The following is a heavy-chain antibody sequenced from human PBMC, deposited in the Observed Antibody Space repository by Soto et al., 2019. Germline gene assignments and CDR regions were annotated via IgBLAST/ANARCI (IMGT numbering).Heavy chain of an antibody. CDR1: GFTFSSYG. V-gene: IGHV3-33*01. CDR2: IWYDGSNK. D-gene: IGHD6-25*01. CDR3: ARTRLSSDPFDY. Sequence: GGSLRLSCAASGFTFSSYGMHWVRQAPGKGLEWVAVIWYDGSNKDYADSVKGRFTISRDNSKTTLYLQMNSLRAEDTAVYYCARTRLSSDPFDYWGQGTLVTVSS. J-gene: IGHJ4*02.